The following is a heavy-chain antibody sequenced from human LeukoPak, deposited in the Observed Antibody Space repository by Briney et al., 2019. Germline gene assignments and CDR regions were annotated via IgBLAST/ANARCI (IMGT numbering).Heavy chain of an antibody. J-gene: IGHJ4*02. CDR3: AGTDVLSGYEADY. CDR2: INHRGST. CDR1: DESFSGYY. V-gene: IGHV4-34*01. Sequence: SETLSLTCAVYDESFSGYYWSWIRQPPGKGLEWIGEINHRGSTNYRPSLKSRVTISVDTSKNQFSLKLSSVTAADTAVYYCAGTDVLSGYEADYWGQGTLVTVSS. D-gene: IGHD5-12*01.